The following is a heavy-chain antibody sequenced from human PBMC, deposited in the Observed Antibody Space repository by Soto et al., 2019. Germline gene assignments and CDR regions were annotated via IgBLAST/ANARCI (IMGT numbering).Heavy chain of an antibody. D-gene: IGHD2-15*01. CDR1: GFTFSSYG. Sequence: GGSLRLSCAASGFTFSSYGMHWVSQAPGKGLEWVAVISYDGSNKYYADSVKGRFTISRDNSKNTLYLQMNSLRAEDTAVYYCAKDRGFDYWGQGTLVTVSS. V-gene: IGHV3-30*18. CDR2: ISYDGSNK. CDR3: AKDRGFDY. J-gene: IGHJ4*02.